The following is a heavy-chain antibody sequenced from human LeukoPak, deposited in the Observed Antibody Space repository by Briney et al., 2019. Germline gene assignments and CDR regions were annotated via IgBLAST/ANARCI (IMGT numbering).Heavy chain of an antibody. J-gene: IGHJ5*02. V-gene: IGHV4-39*01. CDR1: GGSISSSSYY. CDR3: ASRSLSGSYDGWFDP. CDR2: IYYSGST. Sequence: SETLSLTCTVSGGSISSSSYYWGWIRQPPGKGLEWIGSIYYSGSTYYNPSLKSRVTISVDTSKNQFSLKLSSVTAADTAVYYCASRSLSGSYDGWFDPWGQGTLVTVSS. D-gene: IGHD3-10*01.